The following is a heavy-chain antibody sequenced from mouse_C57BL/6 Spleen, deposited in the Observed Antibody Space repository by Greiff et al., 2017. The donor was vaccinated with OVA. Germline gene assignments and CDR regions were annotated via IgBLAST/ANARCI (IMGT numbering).Heavy chain of an antibody. CDR2: INPNNGGT. V-gene: IGHV1-26*01. J-gene: IGHJ2*01. D-gene: IGHD4-1*01. Sequence: EVQLQQSGPELVKPGASVKISCKASGYTFTDYYMNWVKQSHGKSLEWIGDINPNNGGTSYNQKFKGKATLTVDKSSSTAYMELRSLTSEDSAVYYCCEGNWDYWGQGTTLTVSS. CDR1: GYTFTDYY. CDR3: CEGNWDY.